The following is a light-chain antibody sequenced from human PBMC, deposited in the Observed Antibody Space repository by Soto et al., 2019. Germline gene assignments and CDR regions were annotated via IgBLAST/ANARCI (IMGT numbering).Light chain of an antibody. CDR2: AAS. Sequence: DIQMTQSPSSLSASVGDRVTITCRASQNIRVYLKWYQQKPGKAPKPLIYAASTLLSGVPSRFSGSGSGTDFTLTISSLQPEDFATYYCQQIFGTRYSFGQGTKLEI. V-gene: IGKV1-39*01. CDR1: QNIRVY. J-gene: IGKJ2*03. CDR3: QQIFGTRYS.